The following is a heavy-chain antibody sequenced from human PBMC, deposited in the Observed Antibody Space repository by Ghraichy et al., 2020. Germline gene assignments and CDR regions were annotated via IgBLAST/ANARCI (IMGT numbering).Heavy chain of an antibody. Sequence: GESLNISCKGSGYSFTNYWIGWVRQMPGKGLEWMGIIYPGDSDIKYSPSFQGQVTISTSNSVSTAYLQWSSLKASDTAMYYCARRVVNATTFFLDYWGQGTLVTVSS. CDR1: GYSFTNYW. D-gene: IGHD1-26*01. CDR3: ARRVVNATTFFLDY. V-gene: IGHV5-51*01. CDR2: IYPGDSDI. J-gene: IGHJ4*02.